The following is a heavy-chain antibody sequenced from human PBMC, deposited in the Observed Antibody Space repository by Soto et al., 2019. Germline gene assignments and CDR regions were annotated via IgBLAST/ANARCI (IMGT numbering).Heavy chain of an antibody. V-gene: IGHV3-66*01. Sequence: RLSCAASGFTVSSNYMSWVRQAPGKGLEWVSVIYSGGSTYYADSVKGRFTISRDNSKNTLYLQMNSLRAEDTAVYYCARDQYYDFWTPGYYYGMDVWGQGTTVT. J-gene: IGHJ6*02. CDR3: ARDQYYDFWTPGYYYGMDV. D-gene: IGHD3-3*01. CDR2: IYSGGST. CDR1: GFTVSSNY.